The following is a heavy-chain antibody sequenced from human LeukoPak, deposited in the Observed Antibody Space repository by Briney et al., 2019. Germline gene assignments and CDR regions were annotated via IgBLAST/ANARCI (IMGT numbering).Heavy chain of an antibody. CDR2: IYYSGNT. V-gene: IGHV4-59*01. Sequence: PSDTLSLTCSVSDDLISNYYWSWIRQPPGKGLEWIGYIYYSGNTKYNPSLKSRLTLSAGTSKNQFSLKLSSVTAADTAVYYCARTGYGSGSFYNYWYFDVWGRGTLVAVSS. CDR3: ARTGYGSGSFYNYWYFDV. CDR1: DDLISNYY. J-gene: IGHJ2*01. D-gene: IGHD3-10*01.